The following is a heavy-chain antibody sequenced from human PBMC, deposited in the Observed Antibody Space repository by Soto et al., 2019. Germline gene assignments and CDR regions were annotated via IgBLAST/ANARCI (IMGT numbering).Heavy chain of an antibody. D-gene: IGHD3-16*02. V-gene: IGHV1-18*01. CDR1: GYTFTSYG. J-gene: IGHJ1*01. Sequence: GASVKVSCKASGYTFTSYGISWVRQAPGQGLEWMGWISAYNGNTNYAQKFQGRVTMTKDTSTDTAYMELSSLRSEDTAVYYCATVRMITFGGVIVKLAEYFQHWGQGTLVTVSS. CDR2: ISAYNGNT. CDR3: ATVRMITFGGVIVKLAEYFQH.